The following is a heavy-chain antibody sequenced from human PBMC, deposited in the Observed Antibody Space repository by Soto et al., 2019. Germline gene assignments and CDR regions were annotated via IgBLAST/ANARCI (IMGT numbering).Heavy chain of an antibody. CDR1: GYSFTSYW. V-gene: IGHV5-51*01. CDR3: GGHCLSSSLYNWFDP. CDR2: IYPGDSDT. D-gene: IGHD6-13*01. J-gene: IGHJ5*02. Sequence: GESLKISCKGSGYSFTSYWIGWVRQMPGKGLEWMGIIYPGDSDTRYSPSFQGQVTISADKSISTAYLQWSSLKASDTAMYYCGGHCLSSSLYNWFDPWGQGTLVTVSS.